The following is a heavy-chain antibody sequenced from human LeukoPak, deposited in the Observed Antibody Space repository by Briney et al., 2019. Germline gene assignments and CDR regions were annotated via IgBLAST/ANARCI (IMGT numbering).Heavy chain of an antibody. CDR2: INHSGST. CDR3: ARHGVAVAVFRY. CDR1: GGSVSGYY. Sequence: SETLSLTCAVYGGSVSGYYWSWIRQPPGKGLEWIGEINHSGSTNYNPSLKSRVTISVDTSKNQFSLKLSSVTAADTAVYYCARHGVAVAVFRYWGQGTLVTVSS. D-gene: IGHD6-19*01. V-gene: IGHV4-34*01. J-gene: IGHJ4*02.